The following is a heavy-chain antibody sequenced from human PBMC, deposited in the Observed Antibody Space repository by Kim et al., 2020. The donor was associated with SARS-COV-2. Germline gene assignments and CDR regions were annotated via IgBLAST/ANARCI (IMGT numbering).Heavy chain of an antibody. CDR1: GFTFDDYA. CDR3: AKDTRGGYYDSSGLSRSFDF. V-gene: IGHV3-9*01. Sequence: GGSLRLSCAASGFTFDDYAMHWVRQAPGKGLEWVSGISWNSGSIGYADSVKGRFTISRDNAKNSLYLQMNSLRAEDTALYYCAKDTRGGYYDSSGLSRSFDFWGQGTLVTVSS. CDR2: ISWNSGSI. D-gene: IGHD3-22*01. J-gene: IGHJ4*02.